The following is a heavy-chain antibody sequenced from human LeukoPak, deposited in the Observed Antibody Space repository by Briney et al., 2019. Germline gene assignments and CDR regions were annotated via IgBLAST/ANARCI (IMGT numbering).Heavy chain of an antibody. CDR3: AKENDFVY. J-gene: IGHJ4*02. Sequence: GGSLRLSCAASGFTFSNYDMHWVRQAPGKGLEWVAVISYDRTNKYYADSVKGRFTISRENSKSTLYPQMNSLRAEDTAVYYCAKENDFVYWGQGTLVTVSS. D-gene: IGHD3-3*01. CDR2: ISYDRTNK. V-gene: IGHV3-30*18. CDR1: GFTFSNYD.